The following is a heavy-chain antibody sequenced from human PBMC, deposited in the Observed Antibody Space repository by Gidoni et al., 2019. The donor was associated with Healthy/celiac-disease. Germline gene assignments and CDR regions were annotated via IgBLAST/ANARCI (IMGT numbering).Heavy chain of an antibody. J-gene: IGHJ5*02. Sequence: QVPLVQSGAEVKKPGASVKVSCKASGYTFTSYGISWVRQAPGQGLAWMGWISAYNGNTNYAQTLQGRVTMTTDTSTSTAYMELRSLRSDDTAVYYCARGPSIAARPDWFDPWGQGTLVTVSS. D-gene: IGHD6-6*01. CDR1: GYTFTSYG. V-gene: IGHV1-18*01. CDR2: ISAYNGNT. CDR3: ARGPSIAARPDWFDP.